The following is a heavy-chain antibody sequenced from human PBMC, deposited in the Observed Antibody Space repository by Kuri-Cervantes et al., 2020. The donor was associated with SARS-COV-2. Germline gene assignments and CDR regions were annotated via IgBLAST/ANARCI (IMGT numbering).Heavy chain of an antibody. V-gene: IGHV2-70*01. D-gene: IGHD4-17*01. Sequence: SGPTLVKPTQTLTLTCTFSGFSLSTSGVGVGWILQPPGKALEWLAVIYWDDDKYYSTSLKTKLTISKDTSKNQVVLTMTNMDPVDTATYYCARSYDYGDYGDFDYWGQGTLVTVSS. CDR2: IYWDDDK. CDR3: ARSYDYGDYGDFDY. CDR1: GFSLSTSGVG. J-gene: IGHJ4*02.